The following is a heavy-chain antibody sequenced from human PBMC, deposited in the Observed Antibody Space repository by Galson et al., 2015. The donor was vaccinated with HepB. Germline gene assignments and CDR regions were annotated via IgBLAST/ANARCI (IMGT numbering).Heavy chain of an antibody. CDR2: IWYDGSNK. J-gene: IGHJ6*02. D-gene: IGHD1-26*01. V-gene: IGHV3-33*08. Sequence: LRLSCAASGFTFNTYAMSWVRQAPGKGLEWVALIWYDGSNKYYVDSVKGRFTISRDNSKNTLYLQMNNLRAEDTAVYYCASTTRYYYDYAVDVWGQGTTVTVSS. CDR3: ASTTRYYYDYAVDV. CDR1: GFTFNTYA.